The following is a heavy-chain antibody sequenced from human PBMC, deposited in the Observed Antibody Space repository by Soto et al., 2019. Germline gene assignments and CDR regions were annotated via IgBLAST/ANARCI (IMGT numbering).Heavy chain of an antibody. D-gene: IGHD2-15*01. Sequence: SETLSLTCTVSGGSISSGGYYWSWIRQHPGKGLEWIGYIYYSGSTYYNPSLKSRVTISVDTSKNQFSLKLSSVTAADTAVYYCARGHCSAGSCYSLSPPDWFDPWGQGTLVTVSS. CDR2: IYYSGST. CDR1: GGSISSGGYY. V-gene: IGHV4-31*03. J-gene: IGHJ5*02. CDR3: ARGHCSAGSCYSLSPPDWFDP.